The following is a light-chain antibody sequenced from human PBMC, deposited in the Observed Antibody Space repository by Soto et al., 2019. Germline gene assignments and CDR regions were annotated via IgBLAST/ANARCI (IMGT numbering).Light chain of an antibody. J-gene: IGKJ5*01. Sequence: EIVLTQSPGTLSLSPGERATLSCRASQSVSSSYLAWYQQKPGQAPRLLIYGASSRATGIPDRCSGSGSGTNFTLTISRLEPEDFAVYYCQQYGSSPPITFGQGTRLAIK. CDR2: GAS. V-gene: IGKV3-20*01. CDR1: QSVSSSY. CDR3: QQYGSSPPIT.